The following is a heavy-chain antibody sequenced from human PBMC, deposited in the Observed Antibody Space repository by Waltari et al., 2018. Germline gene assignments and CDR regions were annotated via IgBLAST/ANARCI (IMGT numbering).Heavy chain of an antibody. V-gene: IGHV3-30*18. CDR3: AKATSYSSSWYYYYYYGMDV. Sequence: QVQLVESGGGVVQPGRSLRLSCAASGFTFSSYGMHWVRQAPGKGLEWVAVISYDGSNKYYADSVKGRFTISRDNSKKTLYLQMNSLRAEDTAVYYCAKATSYSSSWYYYYYYGMDVWGQGTTVTVSS. D-gene: IGHD6-13*01. J-gene: IGHJ6*02. CDR2: ISYDGSNK. CDR1: GFTFSSYG.